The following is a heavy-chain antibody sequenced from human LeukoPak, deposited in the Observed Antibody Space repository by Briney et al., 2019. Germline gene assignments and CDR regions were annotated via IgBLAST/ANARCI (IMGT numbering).Heavy chain of an antibody. D-gene: IGHD6-19*01. J-gene: IGHJ4*02. Sequence: GGSLRLSCEASGFSFKDYWMSWVRQAPGKGLEWVSGISWNSGSIGYADSVKGRFTISRDNAKNSLYLQMNSLRAEDTALYYCAKDMGGWPGYWGQGTLVTVSS. CDR2: ISWNSGSI. V-gene: IGHV3-9*01. CDR3: AKDMGGWPGY. CDR1: GFSFKDYW.